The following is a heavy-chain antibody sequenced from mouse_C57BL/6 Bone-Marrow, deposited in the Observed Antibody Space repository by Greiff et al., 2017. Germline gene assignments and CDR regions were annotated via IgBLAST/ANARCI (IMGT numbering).Heavy chain of an antibody. CDR3: ARWDYDGFYYAMDY. CDR1: GYTFTSYW. D-gene: IGHD2-4*01. Sequence: QVQLQQPGAELVKPGASVKLSCKASGYTFTSYWMHWVKQSPGQGLEWIGMINPNSGSTNYNEKFKSKTTLTIDKSSSTTYMQLSSLTSEDSAVYDWARWDYDGFYYAMDYWGQGTSVTVSS. J-gene: IGHJ4*01. CDR2: INPNSGST. V-gene: IGHV1-64*01.